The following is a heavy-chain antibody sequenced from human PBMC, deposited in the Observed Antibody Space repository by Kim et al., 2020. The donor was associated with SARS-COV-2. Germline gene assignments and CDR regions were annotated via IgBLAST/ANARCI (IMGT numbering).Heavy chain of an antibody. CDR2: IKSKSDGGAI. CDR3: TTGHGFSPL. CDR1: GITFTNAY. D-gene: IGHD5-12*01. J-gene: IGHJ4*02. Sequence: GGSLRLSCAASGITFTNAYMSWVRQAPGKGLEWVGRIKSKSDGGAIEYAAPVKGRFTISRDDSKKTLYLQMNSLQIEDRALYYCTTGHGFSPLWGQGTLV. V-gene: IGHV3-15*01.